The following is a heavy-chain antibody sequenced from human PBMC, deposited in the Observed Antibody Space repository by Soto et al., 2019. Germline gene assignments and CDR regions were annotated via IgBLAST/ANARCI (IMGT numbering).Heavy chain of an antibody. Sequence: GESLKISCDYSGYTFTNYNIAWVLQMPGKGLEWMGIIFPPDSNAQYSPSFRGQVTFSVDRSISTAYLHWASLKASDTAMYFCARLAYCGTDCFFDYWGQGTLVTVSS. J-gene: IGHJ4*02. CDR2: IFPPDSNA. CDR3: ARLAYCGTDCFFDY. CDR1: GYTFTNYN. V-gene: IGHV5-51*01. D-gene: IGHD2-21*02.